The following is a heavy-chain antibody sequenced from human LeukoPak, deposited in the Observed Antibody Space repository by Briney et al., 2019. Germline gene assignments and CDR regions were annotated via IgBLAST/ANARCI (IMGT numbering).Heavy chain of an antibody. CDR1: GFTFSSYG. CDR3: AKAMDIVVVPAAIGY. CDR2: IRYDGSNK. Sequence: PGGSLRLSCAASGFTFSSYGMHWVRQAPGKGLEWVAFIRYDGSNKYYADSVKGRFTISRDNSKNTLYLQMNSLRAEDTAVYYCAKAMDIVVVPAAIGYWGQGTLVTVSS. D-gene: IGHD2-2*03. J-gene: IGHJ4*02. V-gene: IGHV3-30*02.